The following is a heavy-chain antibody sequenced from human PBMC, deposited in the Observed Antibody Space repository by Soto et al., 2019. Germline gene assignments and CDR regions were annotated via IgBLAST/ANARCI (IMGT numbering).Heavy chain of an antibody. V-gene: IGHV3-23*01. CDR2: ISGSGGST. D-gene: IGHD4-17*01. CDR1: GFTFSSYA. CDR3: AKPPYGMYYYYMDV. J-gene: IGHJ6*03. Sequence: EVQLLESGGVLVQPGGSLRLSCAASGFTFSSYAMSWVRQAPGKGLEWVSAISGSGGSTYYADSVKGRFTISRDNSKNTLYLQMNSLRAEDTAVYYCAKPPYGMYYYYMDVWGKGTTVTVSS.